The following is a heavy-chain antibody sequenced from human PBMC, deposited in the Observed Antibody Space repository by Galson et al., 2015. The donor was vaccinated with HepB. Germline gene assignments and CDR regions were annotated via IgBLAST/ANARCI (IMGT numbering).Heavy chain of an antibody. CDR2: ISGNGAST. CDR3: AKVRGGYAFDY. D-gene: IGHD5-12*01. V-gene: IGHV3-23*01. CDR1: GFILSSYA. Sequence: SLRLSCAASGFILSSYAMNWVRQAPGKGLEWVSGISGNGASTYYADSVKGRFTISRDNSKNTLYLQMNSLRAEDTAVYYCAKVRGGYAFDYWGRGTLVTVSS. J-gene: IGHJ4*02.